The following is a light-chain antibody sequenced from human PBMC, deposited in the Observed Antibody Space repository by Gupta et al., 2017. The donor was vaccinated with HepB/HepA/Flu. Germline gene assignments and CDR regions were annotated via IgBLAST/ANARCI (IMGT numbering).Light chain of an antibody. CDR1: QSVSSNY. CDR3: QQYDSSPLT. CDR2: GAS. Sequence: PGTLSLSPGERATLSCRASQSVSSNYLAWYQQKPGQAPRLLIYGASNRATGIPDRFSGSGSGTDFTLTISRREPADFAVYYCQQYDSSPLTLGGGTKVEIK. J-gene: IGKJ4*01. V-gene: IGKV3-20*01.